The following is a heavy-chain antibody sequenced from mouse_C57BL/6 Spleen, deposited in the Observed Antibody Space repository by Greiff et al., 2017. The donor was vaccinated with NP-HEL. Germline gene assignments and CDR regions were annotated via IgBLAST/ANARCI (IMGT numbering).Heavy chain of an antibody. J-gene: IGHJ4*01. V-gene: IGHV5-17*01. D-gene: IGHD1-1*01. Sequence: EVKVVESGGGLVKPGGSLKLSCAASGFTFSDYGMHWVRQAPAKGLEWVAYISSGSSTIYYADTVKGRFTISRDNAKNTLFLQMTSLRSEDTAMYYCARGGSSSYYAMDYWGQGTSVTVSS. CDR3: ARGGSSSYYAMDY. CDR1: GFTFSDYG. CDR2: ISSGSSTI.